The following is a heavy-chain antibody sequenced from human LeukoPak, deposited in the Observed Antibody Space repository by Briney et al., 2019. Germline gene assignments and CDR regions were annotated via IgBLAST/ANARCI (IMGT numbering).Heavy chain of an antibody. V-gene: IGHV1-18*01. D-gene: IGHD1-1*01. J-gene: IGHJ3*02. CDR2: ISAYNGNT. Sequence: GASVKVSCTASGHTFTSYGISWARQAPGQGLEWMGWISAYNGNTNYAQKLQGRVTMTTDTSTSTAYMELRSLRSDDTAVYYCARDPAVYNWNDGVDAFDIWGQGTMVTVSS. CDR1: GHTFTSYG. CDR3: ARDPAVYNWNDGVDAFDI.